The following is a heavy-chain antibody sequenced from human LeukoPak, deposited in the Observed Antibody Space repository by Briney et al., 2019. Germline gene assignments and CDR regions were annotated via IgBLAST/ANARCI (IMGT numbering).Heavy chain of an antibody. V-gene: IGHV3-21*01. CDR3: ARDVEYYYDSSGSEGAFDI. CDR1: GFTFSSYS. Sequence: GGSLRLSCAASGFTFSSYSMNWVRQAPGKGLEWVSSISSSSSYIYYADSVKGRFTISRDNAKNSLYLQMNSLRAEDTAVYYCARDVEYYYDSSGSEGAFDIWGQGTMVTVSS. D-gene: IGHD3-22*01. CDR2: ISSSSSYI. J-gene: IGHJ3*02.